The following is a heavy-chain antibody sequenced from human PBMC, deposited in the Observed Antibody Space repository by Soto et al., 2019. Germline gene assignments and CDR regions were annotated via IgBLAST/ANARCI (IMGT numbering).Heavy chain of an antibody. CDR1: GGTFSSHV. V-gene: IGHV1-69*01. CDR2: IMPIIGTA. Sequence: QVQLVQSGAEVKKPGSSVKVSCKASGGTFSSHVFNWVRQAPGQGLEWMGGIMPIIGTANYAQKFQGRGTITADESTSTAYIELSSLRSADTAVYYCARELEFRDGNISPLDYWGQGTLVTVAS. CDR3: ARELEFRDGNISPLDY. J-gene: IGHJ4*02. D-gene: IGHD3-10*01.